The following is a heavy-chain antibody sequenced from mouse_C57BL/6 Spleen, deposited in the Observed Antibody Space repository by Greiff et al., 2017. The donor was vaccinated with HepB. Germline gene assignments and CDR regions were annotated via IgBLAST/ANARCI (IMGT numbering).Heavy chain of an antibody. Sequence: QVQLQQSGAELVKPGASVKISCKASGYAFSSYWMNWVKQRPGKGLEWIGQIYPGDGDTNYNGKFKGKATLTADKSSSTAYMQLSSLTSEDSAVYYCARDCDYGSRHWYFDVWGTVTTVTVSS. D-gene: IGHD1-1*01. J-gene: IGHJ1*03. CDR2: IYPGDGDT. V-gene: IGHV1-80*01. CDR1: GYAFSSYW. CDR3: ARDCDYGSRHWYFDV.